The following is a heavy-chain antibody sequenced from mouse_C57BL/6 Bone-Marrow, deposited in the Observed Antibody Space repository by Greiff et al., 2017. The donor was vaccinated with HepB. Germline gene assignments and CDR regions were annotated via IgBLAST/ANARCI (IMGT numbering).Heavy chain of an antibody. Sequence: EVQLVESGGGLVQPGGSLKLSCAASGFTFSDYYMYWVRQTPEKRLEWVAYISNGGGSTYYPDTVKGRFTISRDNAKNTLYLQMSRLKSEDTAMYYCARPYYDYPWFAYWGQGTRVTVSA. CDR1: GFTFSDYY. CDR2: ISNGGGST. V-gene: IGHV5-12*01. J-gene: IGHJ3*01. D-gene: IGHD2-4*01. CDR3: ARPYYDYPWFAY.